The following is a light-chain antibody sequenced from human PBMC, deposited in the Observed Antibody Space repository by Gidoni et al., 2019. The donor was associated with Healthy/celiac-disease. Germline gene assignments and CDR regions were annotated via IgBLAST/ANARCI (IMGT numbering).Light chain of an antibody. CDR3: CSYAGSSTLLYV. J-gene: IGLJ1*01. CDR2: EVS. Sequence: QSALTQPASVSGSPGQSITISCTGTSSDVGSYNLVSWYQQHPGKAPKLMIYEVSKRPSGVSNRFSGSKSGNTASLTISGPQAEDEADYYCCSYAGSSTLLYVFGTGTKVTVL. CDR1: SSDVGSYNL. V-gene: IGLV2-23*02.